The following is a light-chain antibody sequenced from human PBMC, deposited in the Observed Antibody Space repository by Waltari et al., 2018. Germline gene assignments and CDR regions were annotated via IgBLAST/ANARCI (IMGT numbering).Light chain of an antibody. J-gene: IGKJ1*01. Sequence: DIQMTQSPSTLSASVGDSVTITCRAIQSISIWLAWYQQKPGKAPKLLIYDASSLESGVPSRFSGSGSGTEFTLTISSLQPDDFATYYCQQYNSYSPWTFGQGTKVEIK. CDR2: DAS. V-gene: IGKV1-5*01. CDR1: QSISIW. CDR3: QQYNSYSPWT.